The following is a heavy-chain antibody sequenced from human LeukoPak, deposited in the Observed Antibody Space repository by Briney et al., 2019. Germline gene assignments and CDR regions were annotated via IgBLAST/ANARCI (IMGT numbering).Heavy chain of an antibody. D-gene: IGHD1-26*01. V-gene: IGHV3-53*01. Sequence: GGSLRLSCAASGFTVSSNYMSWVRQAPGKGLEWVSVIYSGGSTYYTDSVKGRFTISRDNSKNTLYLQMNSLRAEDTAVYYCARDFSGRGDALDIWGQGTMVTVSS. CDR2: IYSGGST. J-gene: IGHJ3*02. CDR1: GFTVSSNY. CDR3: ARDFSGRGDALDI.